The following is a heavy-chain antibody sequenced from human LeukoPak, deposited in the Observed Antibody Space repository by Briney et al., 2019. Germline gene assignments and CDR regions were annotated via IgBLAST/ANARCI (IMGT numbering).Heavy chain of an antibody. CDR2: ISSNGGST. CDR3: ARAGVATIDY. J-gene: IGHJ4*02. D-gene: IGHD5-12*01. V-gene: IGHV3-64*01. CDR1: GFTFSSYA. Sequence: PGGSLRLSCAASGFTFSSYAMHWVRQAPGKGLEYVSAISSNGGSTYYANSVKGRFTISRDNSKNTLYLQMGSLRAEDMAVYYCARAGVATIDYWGQGTLVTVSS.